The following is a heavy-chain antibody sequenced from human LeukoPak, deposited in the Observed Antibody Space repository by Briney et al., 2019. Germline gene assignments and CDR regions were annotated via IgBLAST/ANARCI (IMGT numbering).Heavy chain of an antibody. CDR1: GFTFSSYW. J-gene: IGHJ4*02. CDR2: INSDGSST. Sequence: PGGSLRLSCAASGFTFSSYWMHWVRQAPGKGLVWVSRINSDGSSTSYADSVKGRFTISRDNAKNTLYLQMNSLRAEDTAVYYCARDGSRGNLVTAPDYWGQGTLVTVSS. D-gene: IGHD2-21*02. CDR3: ARDGSRGNLVTAPDY. V-gene: IGHV3-74*01.